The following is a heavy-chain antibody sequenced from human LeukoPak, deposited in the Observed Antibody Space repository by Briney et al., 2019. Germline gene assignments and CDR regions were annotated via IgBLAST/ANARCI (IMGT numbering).Heavy chain of an antibody. J-gene: IGHJ3*02. CDR2: IIPIFGTA. V-gene: IGHV1-69*13. D-gene: IGHD3-22*01. Sequence: ASVTVSCTASGSIFRSYGITWVRQPPGQGLEWMGTIIPIFGTANYAQKFQGRVTITADESTTTIYMEMSSLRSEDTAVYYCARRMGFYYDTSGYSNLDAFDIWGQGTMVTVSS. CDR1: GSIFRSYG. CDR3: ARRMGFYYDTSGYSNLDAFDI.